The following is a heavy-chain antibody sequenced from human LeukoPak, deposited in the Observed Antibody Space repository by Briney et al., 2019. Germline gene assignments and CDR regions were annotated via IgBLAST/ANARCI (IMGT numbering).Heavy chain of an antibody. J-gene: IGHJ6*04. Sequence: GASVKVSCKASGYTFTSYGISWVRQAPGQGLEWMGWISAYNGNTNYAQKLQGRVTMTTDTSTSTAYMELSSLRSEDTAVYYCASGYSDDYYYYGMDVWGKGTTVTVSS. D-gene: IGHD5-12*01. CDR3: ASGYSDDYYYYGMDV. V-gene: IGHV1-18*04. CDR2: ISAYNGNT. CDR1: GYTFTSYG.